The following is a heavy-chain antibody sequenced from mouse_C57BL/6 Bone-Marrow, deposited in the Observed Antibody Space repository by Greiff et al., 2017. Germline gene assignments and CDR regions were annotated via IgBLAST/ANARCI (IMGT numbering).Heavy chain of an antibody. D-gene: IGHD1-1*01. J-gene: IGHJ3*01. V-gene: IGHV14-4*01. CDR3: TKTTVVAH. CDR1: GFNIKDDY. CDR2: IDPENGDT. Sequence: EVQGVESGAELVRPGASVKLSCTASGFNIKDDYMHWVKQRPEQGLEWIGWIDPENGDTEYASKFQGKATITADTSSNTAYLQLSSLTSEDTAVYYCTKTTVVAHWGQGTLVTVSA.